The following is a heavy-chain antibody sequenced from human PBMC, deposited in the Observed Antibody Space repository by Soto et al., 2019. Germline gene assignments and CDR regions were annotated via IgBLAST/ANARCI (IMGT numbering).Heavy chain of an antibody. CDR2: ISGSGGST. CDR3: AKDEGGYCSGGSCYSAPHHDY. D-gene: IGHD2-15*01. J-gene: IGHJ4*02. Sequence: GGSLRLSCAASGFTFSSYAMSWVRQAPGKGLEWVSAISGSGGSTYYADSVKGRFTISRDNSKNTLYLQMNSLRAEDTAVYYCAKDEGGYCSGGSCYSAPHHDYWGQGTLVTVSS. CDR1: GFTFSSYA. V-gene: IGHV3-23*01.